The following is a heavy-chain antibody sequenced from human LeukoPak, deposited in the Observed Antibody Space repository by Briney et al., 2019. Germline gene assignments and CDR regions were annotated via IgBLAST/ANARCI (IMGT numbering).Heavy chain of an antibody. CDR3: AKAGEVTMIVVVILPFDY. CDR2: ISSSGGSS. J-gene: IGHJ4*02. CDR1: GFTFNSYA. Sequence: GGSLRLSCAASGFTFNSYAMNWVRQAPGKGLEWVSVISSSGGSSYHADSVKGRFTISRDNSKNTLYLQMNSLRAEDTAVYYCAKAGEVTMIVVVILPFDYWGQGTLVTVSS. V-gene: IGHV3-23*01. D-gene: IGHD3-22*01.